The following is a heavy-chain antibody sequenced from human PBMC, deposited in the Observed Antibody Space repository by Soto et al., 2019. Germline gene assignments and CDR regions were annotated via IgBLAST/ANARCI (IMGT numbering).Heavy chain of an antibody. CDR2: IIPIFGTA. D-gene: IGHD6-13*01. J-gene: IGHJ4*02. Sequence: SGKVCCKASGGTFSSYAISWVRQAPGQGLEWMGGIIPIFGTANYAQKFQGRVTITADKSTSTAYMELSSLRSEDTAEYYCARSRDSSSWYHDCWGQGTLVTVSS. CDR1: GGTFSSYA. V-gene: IGHV1-69*06. CDR3: ARSRDSSSWYHDC.